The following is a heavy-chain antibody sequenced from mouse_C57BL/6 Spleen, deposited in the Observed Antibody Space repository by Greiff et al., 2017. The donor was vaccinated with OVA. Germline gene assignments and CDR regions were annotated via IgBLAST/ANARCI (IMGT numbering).Heavy chain of an antibody. D-gene: IGHD1-1*01. J-gene: IGHJ4*01. Sequence: VQLQQPGTELVKPGASVKLSCKASGYTFTSYWMHWVKQRPGQGLEWIGNINPSNGGTNYNEKFKSKATLTVDKSSNTAYMQLSSLTSEDSAVYYCARHYGSSYRAMDYWGQGTSVTVSS. CDR3: ARHYGSSYRAMDY. CDR2: INPSNGGT. CDR1: GYTFTSYW. V-gene: IGHV1-53*01.